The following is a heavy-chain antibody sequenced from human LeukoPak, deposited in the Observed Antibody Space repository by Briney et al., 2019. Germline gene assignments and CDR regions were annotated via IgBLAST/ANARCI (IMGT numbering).Heavy chain of an antibody. V-gene: IGHV3-21*01. CDR1: GFTLSSYS. CDR2: ISSSSSYI. J-gene: IGHJ4*02. Sequence: GGSLRLSCAASGFTLSSYSMNWVRQAPGKGLEWVSSISSSSSYIYYADSVKGRFTISRDNAKNSLYLQMNSLRAEDTAVYYCASGPVVTLSFDYWGQGTLVTVSS. CDR3: ASGPVVTLSFDY. D-gene: IGHD4-23*01.